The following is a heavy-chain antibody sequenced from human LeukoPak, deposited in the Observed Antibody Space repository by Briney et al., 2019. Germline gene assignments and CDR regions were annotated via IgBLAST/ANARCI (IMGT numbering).Heavy chain of an antibody. V-gene: IGHV4-59*01. Sequence: SETLFLTCTVSGGSISSYYWSWIRQPPGKGLEWIGYIYYSGSTNYNPSLKSRVTISVDTSKNQFSLKLSSVTAADTAVYYCARDRLSSGWYSGFDYWGQGTLVTVSS. CDR3: ARDRLSSGWYSGFDY. D-gene: IGHD6-19*01. CDR2: IYYSGST. CDR1: GGSISSYY. J-gene: IGHJ4*02.